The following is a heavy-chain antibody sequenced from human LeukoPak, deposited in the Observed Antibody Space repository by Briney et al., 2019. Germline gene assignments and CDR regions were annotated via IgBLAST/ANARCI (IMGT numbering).Heavy chain of an antibody. CDR3: AKDFKDMTTYYYYGMDV. CDR2: ISYDGSNR. CDR1: GFTFSSYG. V-gene: IGHV3-30*18. J-gene: IGHJ6*02. D-gene: IGHD4-11*01. Sequence: WGSLRLSCAASGFTFSSYGVHWVRQAPGKGLEWVAVISYDGSNRYYADSVKGRFTISRDNSKNTLYLQMNSLRAEDTAVYYCAKDFKDMTTYYYYGMDVWGQGTTVTVSS.